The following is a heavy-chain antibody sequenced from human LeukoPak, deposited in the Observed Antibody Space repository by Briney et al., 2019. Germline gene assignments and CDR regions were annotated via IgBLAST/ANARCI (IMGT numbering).Heavy chain of an antibody. CDR3: AKVDYDSSGYPDY. CDR1: GFTFSSYA. D-gene: IGHD3-22*01. Sequence: GGSLRLSCAASGFTFSSYAMSWVRQAPGKGLEWVSAISGSGGSTYYADSVKGRFTVSRDNSKNTLYLQMNSLRAEDTAVYYCAKVDYDSSGYPDYWGQGTLVTVSS. J-gene: IGHJ4*02. CDR2: ISGSGGST. V-gene: IGHV3-23*01.